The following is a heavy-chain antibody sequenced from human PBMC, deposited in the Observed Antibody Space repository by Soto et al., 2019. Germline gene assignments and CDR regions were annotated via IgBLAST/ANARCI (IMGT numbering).Heavy chain of an antibody. D-gene: IGHD3-22*01. J-gene: IGHJ3*02. CDR1: GYTFTSYG. CDR3: ARTEGYYHSCGVDAFDI. V-gene: IGHV1-18*01. Sequence: QVQLVQSGAEVKKPGASVKVSCKASGYTFTSYGISWVRQAPGQGLEWMGWISAYTGNTNYAQKLQGRVTMTTDTSTSTAYMELRRLRSDDTGVYYCARTEGYYHSCGVDAFDIWGQGTVVTVSS. CDR2: ISAYTGNT.